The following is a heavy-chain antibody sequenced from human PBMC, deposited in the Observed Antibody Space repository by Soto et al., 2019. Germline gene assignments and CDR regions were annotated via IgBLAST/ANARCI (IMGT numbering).Heavy chain of an antibody. CDR1: GGSISTSTYF. D-gene: IGHD1-1*01. J-gene: IGHJ5*02. V-gene: IGHV4-39*01. Sequence: QLHLHESGPGLVKPSETLSLTCTVSGGSISTSTYFWDWIRQPPGEGLEWIGSIYYIGNTYYNPSLKSRVTLSIDTSENQFSLRLNSVTAADTAVYFCARRGSAVSVATGFDPWGQGTPVTVSS. CDR3: ARRGSAVSVATGFDP. CDR2: IYYIGNT.